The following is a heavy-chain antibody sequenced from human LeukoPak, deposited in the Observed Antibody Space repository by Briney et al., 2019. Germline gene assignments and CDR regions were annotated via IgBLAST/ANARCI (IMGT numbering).Heavy chain of an antibody. J-gene: IGHJ4*02. CDR2: IYTSGTT. CDR1: GGSITTFF. D-gene: IGHD3-22*01. V-gene: IGHV4-4*07. Sequence: SETLSLTCTVSGGSITTFFWSWIRQPAGEGLEWIGRIYTSGTTNYNPSLKSRVTMSVDTSKNQFSLNLTSVTVADTAVYYCARDLHYYDSSGYSYYFDYWGQGTLVTVSS. CDR3: ARDLHYYDSSGYSYYFDY.